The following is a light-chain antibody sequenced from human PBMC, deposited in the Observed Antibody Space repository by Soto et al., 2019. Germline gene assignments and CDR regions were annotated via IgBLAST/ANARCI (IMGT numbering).Light chain of an antibody. CDR3: QTWDSSASYV. V-gene: IGLV3-1*01. Sequence: SYELTQPPSVSVSPGQTATNPCSGDKLGDKYACWYQQKPGQSPVLVIYENNKRPSGIPERFSGSNSGNTATLTISGTQTMDEADYYCQTWDSSASYVFGTGTKLTVL. CDR2: ENN. J-gene: IGLJ1*01. CDR1: KLGDKY.